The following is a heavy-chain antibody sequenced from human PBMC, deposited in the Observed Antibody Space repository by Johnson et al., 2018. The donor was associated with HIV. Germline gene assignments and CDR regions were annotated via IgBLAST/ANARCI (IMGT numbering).Heavy chain of an antibody. J-gene: IGHJ3*02. CDR3: ARAGSVGFDAFDI. CDR1: GITFSDYA. Sequence: QMQLVESGGGVVQPGRSLRLSCAASGITFSDYAMHWVRQAPGKGLEWVAVISYDGSNKYYADSVKGRFTISRDNSKNTLYLQMNSLRAEDTAVYYCARAGSVGFDAFDIWGQGTMVTVSS. V-gene: IGHV3-30-3*01. CDR2: ISYDGSNK. D-gene: IGHD1-14*01.